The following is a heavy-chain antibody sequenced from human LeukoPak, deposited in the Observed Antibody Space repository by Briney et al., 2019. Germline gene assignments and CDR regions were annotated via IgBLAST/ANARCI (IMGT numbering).Heavy chain of an antibody. J-gene: IGHJ6*03. CDR1: GFTFSNAW. V-gene: IGHV3-15*01. CDR3: TTDGCTNGVCRSDRIDYYYYYYMDV. CDR2: IKSKTDGGTT. Sequence: GGSLRLSCAASGFTFSNAWMSWVRQAPGKGLEWVGRIKSKTDGGTTDYAAPVKGRFTISRDDSKNTLYLQMNSLKTEDTAVYYCTTDGCTNGVCRSDRIDYYYYYYMDVWGKGTTVTVSS. D-gene: IGHD2-8*01.